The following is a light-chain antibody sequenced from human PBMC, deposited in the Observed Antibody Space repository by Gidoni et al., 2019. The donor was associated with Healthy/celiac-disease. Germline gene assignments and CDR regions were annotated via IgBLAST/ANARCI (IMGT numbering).Light chain of an antibody. V-gene: IGLV8-61*01. CDR3: VLYMGSGNWV. CDR1: SGSVSTSYY. CDR2: STN. Sequence: QTVVTQAPSFSVSPGRTVPLTCGLRSGSVSTSYYPSWYQQTPGQAPRTLIYSTNTRSSGVPDRFSGSILGNKAALTITGAQTDDESDYYCVLYMGSGNWVFGGGTKLTVL. J-gene: IGLJ3*02.